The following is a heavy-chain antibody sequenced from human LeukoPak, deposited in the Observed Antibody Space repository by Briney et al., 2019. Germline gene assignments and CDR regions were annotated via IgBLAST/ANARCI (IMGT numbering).Heavy chain of an antibody. D-gene: IGHD6-13*01. J-gene: IGHJ4*02. V-gene: IGHV4-39*01. CDR1: GDSISNTNYY. CDR3: ARQGVAAVGRMTL. CDR2: ILCIGST. Sequence: SETLSLTCAVSGDSISNTNYYWGWIRQPPGKGLEWIGSILCIGSTYFNPSLKSRVTISVDTSKNHFSLKLSSVTAADTAVYYCARQGVAAVGRMTLWGQGTLVTVSS.